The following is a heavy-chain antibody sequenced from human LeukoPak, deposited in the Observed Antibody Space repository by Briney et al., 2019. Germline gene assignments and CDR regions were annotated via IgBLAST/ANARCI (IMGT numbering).Heavy chain of an antibody. CDR3: ARDEYSGFDQSKHFDS. D-gene: IGHD5-12*01. J-gene: IGHJ4*02. CDR1: GYTFTRYY. V-gene: IGHV1-2*02. Sequence: GASVKVSCTASGYTFTRYYMHWVRQAPGQGLEWMGWINPNSGGTNYAQKFQGRVTMTRDTSISTAYMDLSRLRSDDTAVYYCARDEYSGFDQSKHFDSWGQGTLVTVSS. CDR2: INPNSGGT.